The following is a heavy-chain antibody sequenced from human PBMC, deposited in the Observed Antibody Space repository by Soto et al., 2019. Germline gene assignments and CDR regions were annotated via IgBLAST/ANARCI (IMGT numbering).Heavy chain of an antibody. V-gene: IGHV4-4*02. CDR1: GASFTSNDW. J-gene: IGHJ4*02. D-gene: IGHD1-7*01. CDR3: ASRDPGTSVDY. Sequence: LSLTFAVSGASFTSNDWWTWDRQPPGRGLEWIGEIYRTGRTNYNPSLKSRVTISLDKSENQFSLKVTSLTAADTAVYYCASRDPGTSVDYWGEGTLVTVSS. CDR2: IYRTGRT.